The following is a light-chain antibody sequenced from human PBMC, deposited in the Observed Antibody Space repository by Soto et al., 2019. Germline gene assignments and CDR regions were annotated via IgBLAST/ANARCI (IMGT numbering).Light chain of an antibody. Sequence: QSVLTQPASVSGSPGQSITISCTGTSSDVGNYNLVSWYQQHPGKAPKLMIYEGSKRPSGVSNRFSGSKSGNTASLTISGLQAEDEADYYCCSYAGSTTFAFGGGTKLTVL. CDR1: SSDVGNYNL. CDR3: CSYAGSTTFA. V-gene: IGLV2-23*03. CDR2: EGS. J-gene: IGLJ2*01.